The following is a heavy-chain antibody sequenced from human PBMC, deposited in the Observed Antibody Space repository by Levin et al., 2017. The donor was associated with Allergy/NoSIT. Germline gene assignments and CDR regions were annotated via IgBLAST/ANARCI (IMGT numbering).Heavy chain of an antibody. V-gene: IGHV1-2*02. CDR2: INPHTGDT. J-gene: IGHJ3*01. D-gene: IGHD2-15*01. CDR1: GYNFNSHC. Sequence: ASVKVSCKASGYNFNSHCLQWVRQAPGLGLEWIGWINPHTGDTQFHQEFHGRINLTTDTSTSTASLALTALPSDDTAMYFCARDLAAWAHLAAGGPDSSDSGSHSFDVWGRGTLVTVS. CDR3: ARDLAAWAHLAAGGPDSSDSGSHSFDV.